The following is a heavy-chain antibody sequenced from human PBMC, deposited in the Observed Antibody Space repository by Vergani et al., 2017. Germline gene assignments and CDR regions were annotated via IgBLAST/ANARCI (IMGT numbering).Heavy chain of an antibody. V-gene: IGHV1-18*01. Sequence: QVQLVQSGAEVKKPGASVKVSCKASGYTFTSYGISWVRQAPGQGLEWMGWISAYNGNTNYAQKLQGRVTMTTDTSTSTAYMERRSLRPDDTAVYYCARDPSSITIFGVVIMSYFDYWGQGTLGTVSS. D-gene: IGHD3-3*01. CDR3: ARDPSSITIFGVVIMSYFDY. CDR2: ISAYNGNT. CDR1: GYTFTSYG. J-gene: IGHJ4*02.